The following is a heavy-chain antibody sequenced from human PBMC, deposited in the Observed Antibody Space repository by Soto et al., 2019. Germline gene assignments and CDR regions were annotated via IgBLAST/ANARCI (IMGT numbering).Heavy chain of an antibody. V-gene: IGHV1-8*01. D-gene: IGHD4-17*01. J-gene: IGHJ5*02. CDR1: GYTFTSYD. CDR3: ARGVKYGAYSRWFDP. Sequence: ASVKVSCKASGYTFTSYDINWVRQATGQGLEYLGWMSPNSGNTGYVQKFQGRVTMTWDTSITTAYMELSSLRSEDTAVYFCARGVKYGAYSRWFDPWGLGTLVTVSS. CDR2: MSPNSGNT.